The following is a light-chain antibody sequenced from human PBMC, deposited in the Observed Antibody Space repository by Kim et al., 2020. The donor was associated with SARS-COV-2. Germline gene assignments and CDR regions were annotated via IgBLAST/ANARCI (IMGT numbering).Light chain of an antibody. Sequence: ELTQPPSASGTPGQRVTISCSGSSSNIGSNTVNWYQQLPGTAPKLLIYNNDQRPSGVPARFSGYKSGTSASLAISGLQSKDEADYFCAAWDDSLYGLVVFGGGTQLTVL. V-gene: IGLV1-44*01. CDR2: NND. J-gene: IGLJ2*01. CDR3: AAWDDSLYGLVV. CDR1: SSNIGSNT.